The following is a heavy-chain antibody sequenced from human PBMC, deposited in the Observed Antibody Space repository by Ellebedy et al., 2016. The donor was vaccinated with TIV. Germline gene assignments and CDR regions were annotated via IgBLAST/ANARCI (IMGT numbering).Heavy chain of an antibody. D-gene: IGHD6-19*01. J-gene: IGHJ6*02. CDR3: AREWLVRYYYYYYGMDV. CDR2: ISAYNGNT. Sequence: AASVKVSCKASGYTFTSYGISWVRQAPGQGLEWMGWISAYNGNTNYAQKFQGRVTMTTDTSTSTVYMELSSLRSEDTAVYYCAREWLVRYYYYYYGMDVWGQGTTVTVSS. CDR1: GYTFTSYG. V-gene: IGHV1-18*01.